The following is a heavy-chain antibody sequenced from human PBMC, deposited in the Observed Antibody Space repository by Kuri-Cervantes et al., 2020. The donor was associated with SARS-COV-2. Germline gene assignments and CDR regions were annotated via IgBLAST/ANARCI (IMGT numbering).Heavy chain of an antibody. D-gene: IGHD6-19*01. CDR3: AKDGVAVAGIDGAFDI. J-gene: IGHJ3*02. Sequence: GESLKISCAASGFTFSSYGMHWVRQAPGKGLEWVAVISYDGSNKYYADSVKGRFTISRDNSKNTLYLQMNSLRAEDTALYYCAKDGVAVAGIDGAFDIWGQGTMVTVSS. CDR2: ISYDGSNK. V-gene: IGHV3-30*18. CDR1: GFTFSSYG.